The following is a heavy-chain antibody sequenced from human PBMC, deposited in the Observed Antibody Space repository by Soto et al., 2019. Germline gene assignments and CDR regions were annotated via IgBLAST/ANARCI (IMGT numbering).Heavy chain of an antibody. CDR3: AREDLVAIDY. D-gene: IGHD5-12*01. CDR2: ISSSSSYI. V-gene: IGHV3-21*01. CDR1: GFTFSSDS. Sequence: NPGGSLRLSCAASGFTFSSDSMNWVRQAPGKGLEWVSSISSSSSYIYYADSVKGRFTISRDNAKNSLYLQMNSLRAEDTAVYYCAREDLVAIDYWGQGTLVPVSS. J-gene: IGHJ4*02.